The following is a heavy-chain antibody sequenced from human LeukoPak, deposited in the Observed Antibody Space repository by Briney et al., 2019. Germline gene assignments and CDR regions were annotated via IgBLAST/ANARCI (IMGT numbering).Heavy chain of an antibody. CDR3: ARGDTVMVTAVAGTGVDLDY. D-gene: IGHD6-19*01. V-gene: IGHV3-48*03. CDR1: GFTFSSYE. CDR2: ISSSGGTK. J-gene: IGHJ4*02. Sequence: GGSLRLSCAASGFTFSSYEMNWVRQAPGKGLEWVSQISSSGGTKYYADSVKGRFTISRDNAKNSVYLQMNTLRAEDTAVYYCARGDTVMVTAVAGTGVDLDYWGQGTLVTVSS.